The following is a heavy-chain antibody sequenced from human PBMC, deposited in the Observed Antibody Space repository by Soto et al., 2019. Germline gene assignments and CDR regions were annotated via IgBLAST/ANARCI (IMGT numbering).Heavy chain of an antibody. CDR2: MEPSTGRT. J-gene: IGHJ4*02. Sequence: ASVKVSCKASGNSLNSHDMNWVRQATGQGLEWMGWMEPSTGRTGYAQKFQGRVTMTRDTSINTAYMELTTLTSDDTAFYYCARGVSAGVDYWGQGTLVTVSS. CDR3: ARGVSAGVDY. D-gene: IGHD1-26*01. V-gene: IGHV1-8*01. CDR1: GNSLNSHD.